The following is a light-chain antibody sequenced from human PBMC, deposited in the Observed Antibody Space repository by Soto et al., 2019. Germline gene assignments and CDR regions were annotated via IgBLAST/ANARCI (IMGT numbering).Light chain of an antibody. Sequence: EIVLTQSPGTLSLSPGDRATLSCRASQSVSTSQLAWYQQKPGQAPRLLIFGASSRATGIPDRFRGSGSGTDFTLTISRLEPEDFAVYYCQQYGGSPRTFGQGTKVDIK. CDR1: QSVSTSQ. V-gene: IGKV3-20*01. CDR2: GAS. J-gene: IGKJ1*01. CDR3: QQYGGSPRT.